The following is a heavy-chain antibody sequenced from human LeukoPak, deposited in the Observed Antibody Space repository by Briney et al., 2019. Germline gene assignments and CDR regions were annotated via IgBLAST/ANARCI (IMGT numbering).Heavy chain of an antibody. CDR1: GFTFSSYA. D-gene: IGHD3-22*01. V-gene: IGHV3-30-3*01. CDR2: ISYDGSNK. J-gene: IGHJ4*02. CDR3: AREGGMAMIVVVTVYFDY. Sequence: GGSLRLSCAASGFTFSSYAMHWVRQAPGKGLEWVAVISYDGSNKYYADSVKGRFTISRDNSKNTLYLQMNSLRAEDTAVYYCAREGGMAMIVVVTVYFDYWGQRTLVTVSS.